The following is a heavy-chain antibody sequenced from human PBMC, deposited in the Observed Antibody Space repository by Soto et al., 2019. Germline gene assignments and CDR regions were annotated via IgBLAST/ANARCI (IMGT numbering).Heavy chain of an antibody. CDR2: IYYSGST. V-gene: IGHV4-59*01. Sequence: QVQLQESGPGLVKPSETLSLTCTVSGGSISSYYWSWIRQPPGKGLEWIGYIYYSGSTNYNPSLKSRVTISVDTSKNQFSLKLSSVTAADTAVYYCARVRYYGSGSYYKTPYYFDYWGQGTLVTVSS. D-gene: IGHD3-10*01. J-gene: IGHJ4*02. CDR3: ARVRYYGSGSYYKTPYYFDY. CDR1: GGSISSYY.